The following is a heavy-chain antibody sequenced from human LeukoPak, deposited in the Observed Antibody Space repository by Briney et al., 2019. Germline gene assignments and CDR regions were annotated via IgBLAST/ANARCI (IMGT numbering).Heavy chain of an antibody. CDR3: ARDEYYYDSNGPAFDY. D-gene: IGHD3-22*01. J-gene: IGHJ4*02. V-gene: IGHV1-2*02. Sequence: ASVKVSCKASGYTFTGHYIQWVRQAPGQGLEWMGWINPNSGGTNYAQKFQDRVTMTRDTSISTAYMELSRLRSDDTAVYYCARDEYYYDSNGPAFDYWGQGTLVTVSS. CDR1: GYTFTGHY. CDR2: INPNSGGT.